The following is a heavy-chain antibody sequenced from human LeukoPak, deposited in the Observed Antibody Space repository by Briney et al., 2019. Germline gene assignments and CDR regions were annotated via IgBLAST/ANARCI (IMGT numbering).Heavy chain of an antibody. J-gene: IGHJ4*02. D-gene: IGHD3-9*01. CDR1: GFSVSSTY. CDR2: TYSDGNT. Sequence: PGGSLRLSCAVSGFSVSSTYMTWVRHAPGKGLEWVSITYSDGNTYYAESVRGRFTVSRGYSKNTLYLQMNSLRAEDTAVYYCAKGPTVDHNLLRYFDWFFDYWGQGTLVTVSS. CDR3: AKGPTVDHNLLRYFDWFFDY. V-gene: IGHV3-53*05.